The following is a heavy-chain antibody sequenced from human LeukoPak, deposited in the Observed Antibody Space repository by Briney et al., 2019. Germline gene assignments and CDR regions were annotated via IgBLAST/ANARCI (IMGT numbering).Heavy chain of an antibody. CDR1: GFTFSSYW. CDR3: ARWGEWELLPHYFDY. Sequence: PGRSLRLSCAASGFTFSSYWMSWVRQAPGKGLEWVANIKQDGSEKYYVDSVKGRFTISRDNAKNSLYLQMNSLRAEDTAVYYCARWGEWELLPHYFDYWGQGTLVTVSS. D-gene: IGHD1-26*01. J-gene: IGHJ4*02. CDR2: IKQDGSEK. V-gene: IGHV3-7*01.